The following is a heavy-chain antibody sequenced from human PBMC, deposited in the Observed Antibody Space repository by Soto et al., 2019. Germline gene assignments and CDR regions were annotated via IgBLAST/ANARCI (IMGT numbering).Heavy chain of an antibody. CDR1: GGSISSYY. CDR2: IYYSGST. D-gene: IGHD4-17*01. Sequence: SETLSLTCTVSGGSISSYYWSWIRQPPGKGLEWIGYIYYSGSTNYNPSLKSRVTISVDTSKNQFSLKLSSVTAADTAVYYCARFDYGDYAWDYWGQGTLVTV. CDR3: ARFDYGDYAWDY. V-gene: IGHV4-59*01. J-gene: IGHJ4*02.